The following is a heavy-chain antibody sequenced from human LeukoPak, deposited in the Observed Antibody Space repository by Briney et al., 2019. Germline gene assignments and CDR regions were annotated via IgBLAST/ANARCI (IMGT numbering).Heavy chain of an antibody. Sequence: PGGSLRLSCAASGFTFSSYAMHWVRQAPGKGLEWVAVISYDGSNKYYADSVKGRFTISRDNSKNTLYLQMNSLRAEDTAVYYCASASEAAAGPLDYWGQGTLVTVSS. CDR3: ASASEAAAGPLDY. D-gene: IGHD6-13*01. V-gene: IGHV3-30-3*01. CDR1: GFTFSSYA. CDR2: ISYDGSNK. J-gene: IGHJ4*02.